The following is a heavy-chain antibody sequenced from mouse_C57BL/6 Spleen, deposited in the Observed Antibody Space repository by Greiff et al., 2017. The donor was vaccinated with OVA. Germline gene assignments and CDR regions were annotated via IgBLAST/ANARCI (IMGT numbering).Heavy chain of an antibody. Sequence: EVQLQQSGPGLVKPSQSLSLTCSVTGYSITSGYYWNWIRQFPGNKLEWMGYISYDGSNNYNPSLKNRISITRDTSKNQFFLKLNSVTTEDTATYYCARGSNYEDYYAMDYWGQGTSVTVSS. CDR3: ARGSNYEDYYAMDY. CDR1: GYSITSGYY. CDR2: ISYDGSN. D-gene: IGHD2-5*01. V-gene: IGHV3-6*01. J-gene: IGHJ4*01.